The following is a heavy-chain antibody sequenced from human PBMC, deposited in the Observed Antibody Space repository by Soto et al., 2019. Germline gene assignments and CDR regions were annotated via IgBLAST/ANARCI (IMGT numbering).Heavy chain of an antibody. J-gene: IGHJ4*02. CDR2: ISHDGINK. V-gene: IGHV3-30-3*01. D-gene: IGHD2-2*01. CDR3: GRCTSTSCHLGSDY. Sequence: QVLLVDSGGGVVQPGRSLRHSCAASGFTFSSYAMNWVRQAPGKGLEWVALISHDGINKYYADSVRGRFTISRDSSTNTLYLQMNSLRAGDTAVYYCGRCTSTSCHLGSDYWGQETLVTVSS. CDR1: GFTFSSYA.